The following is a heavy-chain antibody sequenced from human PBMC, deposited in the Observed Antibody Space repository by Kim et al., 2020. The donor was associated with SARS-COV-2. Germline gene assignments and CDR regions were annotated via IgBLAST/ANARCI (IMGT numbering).Heavy chain of an antibody. CDR3: ARGAAAGYNWVDP. J-gene: IGHJ5*02. CDR1: VGTFSSYA. D-gene: IGHD6-13*01. CDR2: IIPILCIA. Sequence: SVKVSCKASVGTFSSYAISWVRQAPGQGLEWMGRIIPILCIANYAQKFHGRVTITADKSTSTAYMELSSLRSEDTAVYYCARGAAAGYNWVDPWGQGT. V-gene: IGHV1-69*04.